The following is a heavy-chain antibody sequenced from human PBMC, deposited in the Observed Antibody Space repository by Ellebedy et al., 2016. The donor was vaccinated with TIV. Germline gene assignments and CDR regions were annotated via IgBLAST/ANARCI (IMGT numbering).Heavy chain of an antibody. CDR2: IYYSGST. V-gene: IGHV4-39*01. D-gene: IGHD3-10*01. CDR3: ASHMVWESTWFDP. J-gene: IGHJ5*02. CDR1: GGSISSSSYY. Sequence: MPSETLSLTCTVSGGSISSSSYYWGWIRKPPGKGLEWIGSIYYSGSTYYNPSLKCRVTISVDTSKNQFSLKLSSVTAADTAVYYCASHMVWESTWFDPWGQGTLVTVSS.